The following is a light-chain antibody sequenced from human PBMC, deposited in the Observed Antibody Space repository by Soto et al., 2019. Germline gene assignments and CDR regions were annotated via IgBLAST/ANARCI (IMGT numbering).Light chain of an antibody. CDR1: SGSIGSNS. J-gene: IGLJ2*01. Sequence: NFMLTQPHSVSESPGKTVTISCTRSSGSIGSNSVQWYRQRPGSAPTIVIYEDDQRPSGVPNRFAGSIDRSSNSASLTISGLQTEDEVDYYCQSYDTNTVVFGGGTKVTVL. V-gene: IGLV6-57*04. CDR3: QSYDTNTVV. CDR2: EDD.